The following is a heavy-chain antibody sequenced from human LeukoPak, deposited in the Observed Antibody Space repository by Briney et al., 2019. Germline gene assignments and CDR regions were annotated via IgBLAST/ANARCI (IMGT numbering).Heavy chain of an antibody. CDR1: GFTFGSYA. Sequence: GGSLRLSCAASGFTFGSYAMSWVRQAPGKGLEWVSAISGSGGSTYYADSVKGRFTISRDNSKNTLYLQMNSLRAEDTAVYYCAKDQYSSSWYGDHYYYYGMDVWGQGTTVTVSS. D-gene: IGHD6-13*01. CDR3: AKDQYSSSWYGDHYYYYGMDV. V-gene: IGHV3-23*01. CDR2: ISGSGGST. J-gene: IGHJ6*02.